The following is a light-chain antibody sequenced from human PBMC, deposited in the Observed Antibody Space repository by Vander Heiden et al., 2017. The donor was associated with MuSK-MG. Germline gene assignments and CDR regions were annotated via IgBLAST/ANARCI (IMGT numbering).Light chain of an antibody. J-gene: IGKJ3*01. CDR3: QQNNNWPPFT. CDR2: GAS. CDR1: QSVSSN. Sequence: IVMTQSPATLSVSPGERATLSCRASQSVSSNLAWYQQKPGQAPRLLIYGASTRATGIPARFSGSGSGTEFTLTISSLQSEDFAVYYCQQNNNWPPFTFGHGTKVDIK. V-gene: IGKV3D-15*01.